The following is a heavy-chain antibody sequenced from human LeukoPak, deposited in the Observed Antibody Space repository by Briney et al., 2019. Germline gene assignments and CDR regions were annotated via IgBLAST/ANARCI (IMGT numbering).Heavy chain of an antibody. J-gene: IGHJ4*02. CDR1: GFTFSRDS. Sequence: GGSLRLSCAASGFTFSRDSMPWVRQSPGKGLVWLSRINPDGRTTNYADSVKGRFTISRDNAKNTLYLQMNSLRDEDTAVYYCASDVGYKFDYWGQGTLVTFSS. V-gene: IGHV3-74*01. CDR2: INPDGRTT. D-gene: IGHD5-24*01. CDR3: ASDVGYKFDY.